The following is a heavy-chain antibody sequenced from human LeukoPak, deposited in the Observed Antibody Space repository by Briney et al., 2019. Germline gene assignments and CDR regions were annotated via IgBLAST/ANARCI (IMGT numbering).Heavy chain of an antibody. J-gene: IGHJ6*02. CDR2: IYYSGST. V-gene: IGHV4-59*01. CDR3: ARGHSSSWYYYYGMDV. CDR1: GGSISSYY. D-gene: IGHD6-13*01. Sequence: SQTLSLTCTVSGGSISSYYWSWLRQPPGKGLEWIGYIYYSGSTNYNPSLKSRVTISVDTSKNQFSLKLSSVAAADTAVYYCARGHSSSWYYYYGMDVWGQGTTVTVSS.